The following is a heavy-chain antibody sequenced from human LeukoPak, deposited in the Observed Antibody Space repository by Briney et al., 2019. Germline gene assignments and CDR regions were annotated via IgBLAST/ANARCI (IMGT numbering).Heavy chain of an antibody. V-gene: IGHV3-23*01. J-gene: IGHJ5*02. Sequence: GGSLRLSCAASGFTFSSYAMSWVRQAPGKGLEWVSAISGSGGSTYYADSVKGRFTISRDNSKNTLYLQMNSLRAEDTAVYYCAKGSGKQWLNKNWFDPWGQGTLVTVSS. CDR1: GFTFSSYA. CDR3: AKGSGKQWLNKNWFDP. CDR2: ISGSGGST. D-gene: IGHD6-19*01.